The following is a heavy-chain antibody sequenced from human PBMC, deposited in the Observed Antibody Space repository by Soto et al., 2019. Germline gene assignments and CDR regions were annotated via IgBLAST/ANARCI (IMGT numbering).Heavy chain of an antibody. CDR3: ARTRPPYSPIDY. CDR1: GGSFIGYY. D-gene: IGHD2-21*01. J-gene: IGHJ4*02. CDR2: INHSGST. V-gene: IGHV4-34*01. Sequence: SETLSLTCTVYGGSFIGYYWSWIRQPPGKGLGWIGEINHSGSTNYNPSLKSRVTISVDTSKNQFSLKLSSVTAADTAVYYCARTRPPYSPIDYWGQGTLVTVSS.